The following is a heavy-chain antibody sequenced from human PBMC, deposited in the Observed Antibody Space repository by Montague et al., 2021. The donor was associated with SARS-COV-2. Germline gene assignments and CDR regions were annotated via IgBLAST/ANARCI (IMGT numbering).Heavy chain of an antibody. CDR3: ARIHSSGWAYFFDY. CDR1: GGSLKNYY. Sequence: SETLSLTCSVSGGSLKNYYWSWIRQPPGKELEWMGYIDYSGSTNYSPSLRFRLTLSVDTSSNQFSLKLNSLTSADTAVYYCARIHSSGWAYFFDYWGQGTLVSVSS. V-gene: IGHV4-59*01. D-gene: IGHD6-19*01. CDR2: IDYSGST. J-gene: IGHJ4*02.